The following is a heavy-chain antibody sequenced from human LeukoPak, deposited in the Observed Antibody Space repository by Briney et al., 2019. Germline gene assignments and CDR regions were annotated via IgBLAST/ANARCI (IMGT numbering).Heavy chain of an antibody. Sequence: GRSLRLSCAGSGFTFSDYDMHWVRQAPGKGLEWVALISYDGSNRYYADSVKGRFTISRDKSKNTLYLQMNSMRAEDTAVYYCAKLSHLAPSDYWGQGTLVTVSS. J-gene: IGHJ4*02. V-gene: IGHV3-30*18. CDR2: ISYDGSNR. CDR1: GFTFSDYD. CDR3: AKLSHLAPSDY.